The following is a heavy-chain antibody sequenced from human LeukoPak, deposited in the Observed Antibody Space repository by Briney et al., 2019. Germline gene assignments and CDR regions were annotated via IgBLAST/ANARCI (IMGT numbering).Heavy chain of an antibody. V-gene: IGHV3-23*01. Sequence: GGSLRLSCAASGFTFSSYGMSWVRQAPGKGLEWFSAITGSGGNTFYTDSVKGRFTISRDNSKNTVYLQMNSLRVEDTAVFYCAKAEVPDFWYSGLDVWGQGTTVTVSS. CDR1: GFTFSSYG. D-gene: IGHD4/OR15-4a*01. J-gene: IGHJ6*02. CDR2: ITGSGGNT. CDR3: AKAEVPDFWYSGLDV.